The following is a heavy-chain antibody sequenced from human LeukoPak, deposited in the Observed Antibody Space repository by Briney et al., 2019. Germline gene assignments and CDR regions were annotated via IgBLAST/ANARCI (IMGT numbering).Heavy chain of an antibody. V-gene: IGHV3-53*04. Sequence: QPGGSLRLSCAASGFTVSSNFMSWVRQAPGKGLEWVSVIYSGGSTYYADSVKGRFTISRHNSKNTLYLQMNSLRAEDTAVYYCAILYGTFLEWSPDLYYWGQGTLVTVSS. CDR1: GFTVSSNF. CDR2: IYSGGST. D-gene: IGHD3-3*01. J-gene: IGHJ4*02. CDR3: AILYGTFLEWSPDLYY.